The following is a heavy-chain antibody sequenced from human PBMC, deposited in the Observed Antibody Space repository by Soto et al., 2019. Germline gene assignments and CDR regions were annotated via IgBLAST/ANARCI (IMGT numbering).Heavy chain of an antibody. J-gene: IGHJ4*02. CDR2: IRSKAYGGTT. V-gene: IGHV3-49*03. D-gene: IGHD5-12*01. CDR3: TTSGYDQSYNYFDY. CDR1: GFTFGDYA. Sequence: PGGSLRLSCTASGFTFGDYAMSWFRQAPGKGLEWVGFIRSKAYGGTTEYAASVKGRFTISRDDSKSIAYLQMNSLKTEDTAVYYCTTSGYDQSYNYFDYWGQGTLVTVSS.